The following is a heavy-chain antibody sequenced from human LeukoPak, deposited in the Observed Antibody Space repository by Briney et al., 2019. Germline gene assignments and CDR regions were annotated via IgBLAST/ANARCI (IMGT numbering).Heavy chain of an antibody. CDR2: IKQDGSDK. V-gene: IGHV3-7*01. Sequence: GGSLRLSCTASGFSFSSYWMSWVRQAPGKGLEWVANIKQDGSDKYYVDSVKGRFTISRDNAKNSLYLQMNSLRAEGSALYYCARASAVAGTRDYWGQGTLVTVSS. D-gene: IGHD6-19*01. J-gene: IGHJ4*02. CDR3: ARASAVAGTRDY. CDR1: GFSFSSYW.